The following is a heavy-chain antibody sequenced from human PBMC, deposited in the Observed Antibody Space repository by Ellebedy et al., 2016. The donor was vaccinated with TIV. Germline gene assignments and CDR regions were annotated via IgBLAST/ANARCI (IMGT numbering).Heavy chain of an antibody. CDR2: IIHIFSTP. D-gene: IGHD2-15*01. V-gene: IGHV1-69*13. CDR3: ARARDYSRGGRYPIYFFDS. CDR1: GGTSNNYA. Sequence: SVKVSCKASGGTSNNYAINWVRQAPGQGLEWMGGIIHIFSTPNYAQKFQDSVTITAEESTSTTYMALSSLRSEDTAVYYCARARDYSRGGRYPIYFFDSWGQGTLVTVSS. J-gene: IGHJ4*02.